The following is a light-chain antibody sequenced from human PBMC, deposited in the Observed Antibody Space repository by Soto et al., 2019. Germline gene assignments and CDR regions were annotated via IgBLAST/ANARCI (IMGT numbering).Light chain of an antibody. CDR1: QSLSSH. CDR2: SAY. CDR3: QQSYITPYT. J-gene: IGKJ2*01. Sequence: DIQMTQSPSSLSASVGDRVTITCRASQSLSSHSHWYQEKPGKAPKLLIYSAYNLESGVPSRFSGSGSGTDFTLTISSLQPEDFATYYCQQSYITPYTFGQGTNLEIK. V-gene: IGKV1-39*01.